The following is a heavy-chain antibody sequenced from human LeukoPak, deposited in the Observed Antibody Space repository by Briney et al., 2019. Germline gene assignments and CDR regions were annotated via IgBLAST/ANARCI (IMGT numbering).Heavy chain of an antibody. CDR2: IYYSGSS. V-gene: IGHV4-59*01. Sequence: SETLSLTCTVSGGSISSYYWSWIRQPPGKGLEWIGYIYYSGSSNYNPSLKSRVTISVDTSKNQFSLKLSSVTAADTAVYYCARENRYCSSTSCSYYYYMDVWGKGTTVTVSS. J-gene: IGHJ6*03. CDR1: GGSISSYY. CDR3: ARENRYCSSTSCSYYYYMDV. D-gene: IGHD2-2*01.